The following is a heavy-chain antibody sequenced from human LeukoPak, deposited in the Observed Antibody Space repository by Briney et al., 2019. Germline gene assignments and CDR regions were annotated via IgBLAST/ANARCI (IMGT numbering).Heavy chain of an antibody. CDR2: INPNSGGT. CDR3: ARGRIVATSTSLAIY. V-gene: IGHV1-2*02. CDR1: GYTFTGYY. J-gene: IGHJ4*02. Sequence: ASVKVSCKASGYTFTGYYMHWVRQAPGQGLEWMGWINPNSGGTNYAQKFQGRVTMTRDTSISTAYMELSRLRSDDTAVYYCARGRIVATSTSLAIYWGQGTLVTVSS. D-gene: IGHD5-12*01.